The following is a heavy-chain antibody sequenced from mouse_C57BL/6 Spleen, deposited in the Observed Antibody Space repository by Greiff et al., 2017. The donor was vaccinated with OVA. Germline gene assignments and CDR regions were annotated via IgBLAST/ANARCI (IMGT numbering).Heavy chain of an antibody. Sequence: EVQLQQSGTVLARPGASVKMSCKTSGYTFTSYWMHWVKQRPGQGLEWIGAIYPGNSDTSYNQKFKGKAKLTAVTSASTAYMELSSLTNEDSAVYYCTQEGATTVVAWYFDVWGTGTTVTVSS. CDR3: TQEGATTVVAWYFDV. CDR1: GYTFTSYW. D-gene: IGHD1-1*01. V-gene: IGHV1-5*01. J-gene: IGHJ1*03. CDR2: IYPGNSDT.